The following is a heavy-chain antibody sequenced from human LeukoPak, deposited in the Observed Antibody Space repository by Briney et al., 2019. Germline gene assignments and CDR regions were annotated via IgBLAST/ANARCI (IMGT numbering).Heavy chain of an antibody. CDR2: IKQDGSEK. CDR1: GGSISSGGYS. J-gene: IGHJ4*02. V-gene: IGHV3-7*01. CDR3: AREAHADPLDY. Sequence: LSLTCAVSGGSISSGGYSWSWVRQAPGKGLEWVANIKQDGSEKYYVDSVKGRFTISRDNAKSSLYLQMNSLRAEDTAVYYCAREAHADPLDYWGQGTLVTVSS.